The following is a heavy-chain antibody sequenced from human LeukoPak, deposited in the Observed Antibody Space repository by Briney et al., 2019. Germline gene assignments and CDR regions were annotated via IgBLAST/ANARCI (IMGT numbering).Heavy chain of an antibody. CDR3: ARGGYSYGNHLAFDY. CDR2: IYYSGST. V-gene: IGHV4-59*11. Sequence: KPSETLSLTCTVSGGAISNHYWSWIRQPPGKGLEWIGYIYYSGSTNYNPSLKSRVTISVDTSKNQFSLKLSSVTAADTAVYYCARGGYSYGNHLAFDYWGQGTLVTVSS. D-gene: IGHD5-18*01. CDR1: GGAISNHY. J-gene: IGHJ4*02.